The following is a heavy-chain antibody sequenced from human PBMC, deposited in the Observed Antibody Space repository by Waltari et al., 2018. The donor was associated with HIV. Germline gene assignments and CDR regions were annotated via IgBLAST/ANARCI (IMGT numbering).Heavy chain of an antibody. D-gene: IGHD1-26*01. J-gene: IGHJ6*02. Sequence: QVQLIQSGAEVKKPGASVKVSCKVFGYTLTELSMNWGRQAPGKGLEWMGGFDPEDDETIYAQKFQGRVTMTEDTSTDSAYMELSSLTSEDTAVYYCATGGGTTSIQLYDLDVWGQGTTVTVSS. CDR1: GYTLTELS. V-gene: IGHV1-24*01. CDR2: FDPEDDET. CDR3: ATGGGTTSIQLYDLDV.